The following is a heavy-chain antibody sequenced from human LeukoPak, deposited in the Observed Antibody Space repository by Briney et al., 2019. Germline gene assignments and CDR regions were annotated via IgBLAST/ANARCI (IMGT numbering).Heavy chain of an antibody. J-gene: IGHJ4*02. D-gene: IGHD3-16*01. Sequence: GGSLRLSCAASGFTFTTYGIHWVRQAPGKGLEWVAVVWPDGSIKYYADSVKGRFTIPRDDSKKTLFLQMNGLRAEDTAVYYCARAVGPYDYWGQGILVTVSS. CDR2: VWPDGSIK. V-gene: IGHV3-33*01. CDR1: GFTFTTYG. CDR3: ARAVGPYDY.